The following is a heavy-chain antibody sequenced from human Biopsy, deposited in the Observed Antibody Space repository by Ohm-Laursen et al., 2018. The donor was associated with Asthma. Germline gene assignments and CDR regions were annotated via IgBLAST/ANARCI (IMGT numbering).Heavy chain of an antibody. J-gene: IGHJ2*01. CDR3: ARIKIRIGAGTDRYFDL. Sequence: VKVSCKASGYPFTDYYVHWVRQAPGQGLEWMGRIDPISGGTNYAQKFLGRVTMTRDTSVNTAFMVLSRLRSDDTAVYYCARIKIRIGAGTDRYFDLWGRGTLVTVSS. V-gene: IGHV1-2*06. CDR1: GYPFTDYY. CDR2: IDPISGGT. D-gene: IGHD3-16*01.